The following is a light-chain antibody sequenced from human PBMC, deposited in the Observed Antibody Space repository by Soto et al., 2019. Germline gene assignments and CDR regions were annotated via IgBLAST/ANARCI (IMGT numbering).Light chain of an antibody. CDR2: GAS. Sequence: IVMNQSPGTLSVSPGGRATLSCRASQTVTRNYLAWHQQKPGQTPRLLVYGASSRATGIPDRFSGSGSGTDFTLTISRLEPEDFAVYYCQQHGSSPITFGQGTRLEIK. V-gene: IGKV3-20*01. CDR3: QQHGSSPIT. CDR1: QTVTRNY. J-gene: IGKJ5*01.